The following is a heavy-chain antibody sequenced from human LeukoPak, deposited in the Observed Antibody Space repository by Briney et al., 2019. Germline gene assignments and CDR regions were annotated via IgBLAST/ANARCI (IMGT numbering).Heavy chain of an antibody. D-gene: IGHD5-18*01. V-gene: IGHV3-7*01. CDR2: IKQDGSEK. Sequence: PGGSLRLSCAASGFTFRNYWMSWVRHAPGKGLGWVANIKQDGSEKHYVDSVKGRFTISRDNAKNSLYLQLNSLRAEDTAVYYCASSSGYSYGDYAFDIWGQGTMVTVSS. CDR1: GFTFRNYW. J-gene: IGHJ3*02. CDR3: ASSSGYSYGDYAFDI.